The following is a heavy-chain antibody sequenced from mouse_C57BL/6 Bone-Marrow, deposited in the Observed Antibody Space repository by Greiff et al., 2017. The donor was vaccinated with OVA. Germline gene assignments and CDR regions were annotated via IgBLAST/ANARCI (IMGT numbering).Heavy chain of an antibody. CDR2: INPNYGTT. J-gene: IGHJ4*01. Sequence: EVQLQQSGPELVKPGASVKISCKASGYSFTDYNMNWVKQSNGKSLEWIGVINPNYGTTSYNQKFKGKATLTVDQSSSTAYMQLNSLTSEDSSVYYCAREAHHYGSICRYYYSMDYWGQGTSVTVSS. CDR1: GYSFTDYN. CDR3: AREAHHYGSICRYYYSMDY. V-gene: IGHV1-39*01. D-gene: IGHD1-1*01.